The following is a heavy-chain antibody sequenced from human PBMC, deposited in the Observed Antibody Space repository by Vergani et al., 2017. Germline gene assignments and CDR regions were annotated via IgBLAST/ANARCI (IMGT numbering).Heavy chain of an antibody. D-gene: IGHD1-7*01. Sequence: QITLKQSGPTLVKPTQTLTLTCTFSGFSLNTRGVSVAWIRQPPGQALDCLALIYWNDDQQYSPSLNNRVTITKDTSKNQVVLTMTNMDYVDTGTYYCVYRKTEFGTTGCFYPFYYYYYMDVWGKGTTVTVSS. CDR1: GFSLNTRGVS. V-gene: IGHV2-5*04. J-gene: IGHJ6*03. CDR3: VYRKTEFGTTGCFYPFYYYYYMDV. CDR2: IYWNDDQ.